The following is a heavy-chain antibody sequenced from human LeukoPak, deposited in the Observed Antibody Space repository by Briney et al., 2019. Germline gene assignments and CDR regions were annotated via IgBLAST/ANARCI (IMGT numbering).Heavy chain of an antibody. CDR2: INPNSGGT. CDR1: GYTFTASY. V-gene: IGHV1-2*02. J-gene: IGHJ4*02. D-gene: IGHD3-22*01. Sequence: ASVKVSCKASGYTFTASYIHWVRQAPGQGLEWMGWINPNSGGTNYAEKFQGRVTMTRDTSISTAYMELSRLRSDDTAVYYCARGSLIVVGDFDYWGQGTLVTVSS. CDR3: ARGSLIVVGDFDY.